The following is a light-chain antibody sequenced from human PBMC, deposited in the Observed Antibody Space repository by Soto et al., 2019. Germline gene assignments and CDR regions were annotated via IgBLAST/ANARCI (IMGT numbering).Light chain of an antibody. V-gene: IGKV3-20*01. Sequence: EIVLTQSPGTLSLSPGERATLSCRASQSVNSYLAWYQQKPGQAPRLLIYGASSRATGIPDRFSGSGSGADFTLTISRLEPEDFVVYYCHQYDSSPRTFGQGTKVEIK. CDR3: HQYDSSPRT. CDR2: GAS. CDR1: QSVNSY. J-gene: IGKJ1*01.